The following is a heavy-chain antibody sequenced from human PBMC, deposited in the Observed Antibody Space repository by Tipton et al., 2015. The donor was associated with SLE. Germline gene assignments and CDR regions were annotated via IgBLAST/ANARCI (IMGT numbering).Heavy chain of an antibody. CDR3: ARIVVATIDY. Sequence: TLSLTCAVYGGSFSGYYWTWIRQPPGKGLEWIGEINHTGSTNNNPSLKSRVTISVDASKNQFSLKLSSVTAADTAVYYCARIVVATIDYWGQGTLVTVSS. V-gene: IGHV4-34*01. CDR1: GGSFSGYY. J-gene: IGHJ4*02. D-gene: IGHD2-15*01. CDR2: INHTGST.